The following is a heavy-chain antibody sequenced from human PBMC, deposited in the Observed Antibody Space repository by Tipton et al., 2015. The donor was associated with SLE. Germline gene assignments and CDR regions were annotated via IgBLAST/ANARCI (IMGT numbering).Heavy chain of an antibody. Sequence: TLSLTCTVSGGSVSSGSYYWSCIRQPPGKGLEWIGYIYYSGSTNYNPSLKSRVTISLDTSKNQFSLKLSSVTAADTAVYYCARARRGRSSRQEGDWFDPWGQGTLVTVSS. CDR3: ARARRGRSSRQEGDWFDP. J-gene: IGHJ5*02. CDR1: GGSVSSGSYY. D-gene: IGHD6-13*01. CDR2: IYYSGST. V-gene: IGHV4-61*01.